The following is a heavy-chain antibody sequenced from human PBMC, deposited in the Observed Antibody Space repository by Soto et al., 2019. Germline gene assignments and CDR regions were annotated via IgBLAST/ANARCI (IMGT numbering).Heavy chain of an antibody. V-gene: IGHV3-23*01. CDR3: AKDLSGSYLSQVTEDAFDI. CDR2: ISGSGGST. D-gene: IGHD1-26*01. Sequence: GGSLRLSCAASGFTFSSYAMSWVRQAPGKGLEWVSAISGSGGSTYYADSVKGRFTISRDNSKNTLYLQMNSLRAEDTAVYYCAKDLSGSYLSQVTEDAFDIWGQGTMVTVSS. CDR1: GFTFSSYA. J-gene: IGHJ3*02.